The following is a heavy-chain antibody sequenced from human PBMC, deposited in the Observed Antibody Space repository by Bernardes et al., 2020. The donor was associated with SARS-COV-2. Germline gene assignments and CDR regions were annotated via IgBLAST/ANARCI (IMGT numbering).Heavy chain of an antibody. Sequence: ASVKVSCKASGYAFFTYGITWVRQAPGQGLEWMGCISTYNTKANYGQKFKGRLTMTTDTSTTTAYMELRSLRSDETAMYYCARVPLNLWELVHFDYWGQGTLVTVSS. CDR2: ISTYNTKA. CDR3: ARVPLNLWELVHFDY. J-gene: IGHJ4*02. CDR1: GYAFFTYG. D-gene: IGHD1-26*01. V-gene: IGHV1-18*01.